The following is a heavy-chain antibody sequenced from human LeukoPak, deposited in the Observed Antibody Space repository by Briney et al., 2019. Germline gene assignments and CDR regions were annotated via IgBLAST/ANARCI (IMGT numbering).Heavy chain of an antibody. D-gene: IGHD6-19*01. CDR3: AGGVAVAGGFAFDY. Sequence: SGGSLRLSCAASGFTFSSYGMHWVCQAPGKGLEWVAVIWYDGSNKYYADSVKGRFTISRDNSKNTLYLQMNSLRAEDTAVYYCAGGVAVAGGFAFDYWGQGTLVTVSS. CDR2: IWYDGSNK. CDR1: GFTFSSYG. J-gene: IGHJ4*02. V-gene: IGHV3-33*01.